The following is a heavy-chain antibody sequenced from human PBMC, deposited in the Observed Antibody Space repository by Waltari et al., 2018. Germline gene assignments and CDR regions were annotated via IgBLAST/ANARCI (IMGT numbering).Heavy chain of an antibody. J-gene: IGHJ4*02. CDR1: DGSFTSYY. Sequence: QVQLQESGPGLVKPSETLSLTCTVSDGSFTSYYWSWIRQPAGKGLEWIGRIYGGGGADYNPSLRSRVASSVDTSKSQFSLMMRSVTAADTAIYYCARTYSSAWPPLLDYWGQGTLVTVSS. V-gene: IGHV4-4*07. CDR3: ARTYSSAWPPLLDY. D-gene: IGHD6-19*01. CDR2: IYGGGGA.